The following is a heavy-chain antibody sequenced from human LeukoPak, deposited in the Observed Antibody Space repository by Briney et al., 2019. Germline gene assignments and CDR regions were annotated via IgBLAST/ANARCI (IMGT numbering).Heavy chain of an antibody. D-gene: IGHD6-13*01. CDR1: GFTFSNYW. V-gene: IGHV3-74*01. J-gene: IGHJ4*02. Sequence: GGSLRLSCAASGFTFSNYWMHWVRQAPGKGLVWVSRINSDGSITNYADSVKGRFTISRDNAKNTLFLQMDSLRAEDTAVYYCSAATGTHDFWGQGTLVTVSS. CDR3: SAATGTHDF. CDR2: INSDGSIT.